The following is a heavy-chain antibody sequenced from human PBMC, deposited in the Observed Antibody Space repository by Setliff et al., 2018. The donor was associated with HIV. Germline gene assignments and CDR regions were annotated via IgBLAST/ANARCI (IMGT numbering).Heavy chain of an antibody. J-gene: IGHJ6*02. CDR2: IGQDGSEK. D-gene: IGHD5-18*01. Sequence: GGSLRLSCAASRFDFNNYWMCWVRQAPGKGLEWVANIGQDGSEKNYVDSVKGRFTISRDNTKNSLYLQMDSLRAEDTTVYYCARKLQPGYGMDVWGQGTTVTVSS. CDR1: RFDFNNYW. CDR3: ARKLQPGYGMDV. V-gene: IGHV3-7*01.